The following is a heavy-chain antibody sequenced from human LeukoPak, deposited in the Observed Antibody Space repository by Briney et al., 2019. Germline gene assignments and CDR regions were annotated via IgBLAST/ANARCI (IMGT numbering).Heavy chain of an antibody. CDR3: ARFGYSSGWYLFDP. Sequence: ASVKVSCKASGYTFTSYGISWVRQAPGQGLERMGWISAYNGNTNYAQKLQGRVTMTTDTSTSTAYMELRSLRSDDTAVYYCARFGYSSGWYLFDPWGQGTLVTVSS. CDR1: GYTFTSYG. J-gene: IGHJ5*02. D-gene: IGHD6-19*01. V-gene: IGHV1-18*01. CDR2: ISAYNGNT.